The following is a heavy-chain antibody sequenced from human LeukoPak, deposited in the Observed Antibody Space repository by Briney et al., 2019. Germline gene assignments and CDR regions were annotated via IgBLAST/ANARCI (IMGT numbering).Heavy chain of an antibody. CDR3: ARESGDILVVPYY. V-gene: IGHV1-8*01. J-gene: IGHJ4*02. D-gene: IGHD2-2*01. Sequence: SVKVSCKASGYTFTSYDINWVRQATGQGLEWMGWMSPISGKTGYAQKFQGRVTMTRNTSISTAYMELSSLRSEDTAVYYCARESGDILVVPYYWGQGTLVTVSS. CDR2: MSPISGKT. CDR1: GYTFTSYD.